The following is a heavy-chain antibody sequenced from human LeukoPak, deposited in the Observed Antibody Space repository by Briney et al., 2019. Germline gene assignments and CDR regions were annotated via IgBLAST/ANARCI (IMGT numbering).Heavy chain of an antibody. Sequence: ASVKVSCKASGYTFTGYYMHWVRQAPGQGLEWMGWINPNSGGTNYAQKFQGRVTITADKSTSTAYMELSSLRSEDTAVYYCARVSSSSHYYYGMDVWGQGTTVTVSS. CDR3: ARVSSSSHYYYGMDV. CDR2: INPNSGGT. V-gene: IGHV1-2*02. CDR1: GYTFTGYY. J-gene: IGHJ6*02. D-gene: IGHD6-6*01.